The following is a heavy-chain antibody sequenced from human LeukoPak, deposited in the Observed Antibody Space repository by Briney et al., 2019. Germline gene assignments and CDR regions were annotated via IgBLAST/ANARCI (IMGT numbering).Heavy chain of an antibody. CDR1: GGSFSTYY. Sequence: PSETLSLTCAVYGGSFSTYYWSWIRAPPGRGLEWIGEINHSGSTNYNPSLKSRVTISVDTSKNQFSLKLSSVTAADTAVYYCARPFRGGSYFNNYFDYWGQGTLVTVSS. D-gene: IGHD1-26*01. CDR3: ARPFRGGSYFNNYFDY. CDR2: INHSGST. J-gene: IGHJ4*02. V-gene: IGHV4-34*01.